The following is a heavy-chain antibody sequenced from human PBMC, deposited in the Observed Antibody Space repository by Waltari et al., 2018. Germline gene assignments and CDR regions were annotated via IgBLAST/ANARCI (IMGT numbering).Heavy chain of an antibody. CDR3: ARDRYYDSSGYSYWFDP. CDR1: GGSISSYY. Sequence: QVQLQESGPGLVKPSETLSLTCTVSGGSISSYYWSWIRQPPGKGLEWIGYIYYSGGTNYNPSLKSRVTISVDTSKNQFSLKLSSVTAADTAVYYCARDRYYDSSGYSYWFDPWGQGTLVTVSS. J-gene: IGHJ5*02. CDR2: IYYSGGT. V-gene: IGHV4-59*01. D-gene: IGHD3-22*01.